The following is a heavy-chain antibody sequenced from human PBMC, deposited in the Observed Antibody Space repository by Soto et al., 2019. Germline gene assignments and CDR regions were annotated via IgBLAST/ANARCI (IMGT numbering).Heavy chain of an antibody. D-gene: IGHD4-4*01. J-gene: IGHJ4*02. CDR2: IFYRGET. V-gene: IGHV4-59*13. CDR1: GGTIGDYS. Sequence: LEIRSLAYSVSGGTIGDYSWNWIRQPPGKGLEWIGYIFYRGETKYNPSHSLWSRVTISTATSKNQVSLTLTSVTAADTAVYYCARGVNSNFESPIGWGQGTLV. CDR3: ARGVNSNFESPIG.